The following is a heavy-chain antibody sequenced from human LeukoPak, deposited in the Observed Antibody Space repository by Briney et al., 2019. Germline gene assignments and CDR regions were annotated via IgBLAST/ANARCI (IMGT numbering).Heavy chain of an antibody. CDR1: GFTFSSYG. CDR3: AREELLWFGESQNAFDI. V-gene: IGHV3-33*01. D-gene: IGHD3-10*01. Sequence: GGSLRLSYAASGFTFSSYGMHWVRQAPGKGLEWVAVIWYDGSNKYYADSVKGRFTISRDNSKNTLYLQMNSLRAEDTAVYYCAREELLWFGESQNAFDIWGQGTMVTVSS. CDR2: IWYDGSNK. J-gene: IGHJ3*02.